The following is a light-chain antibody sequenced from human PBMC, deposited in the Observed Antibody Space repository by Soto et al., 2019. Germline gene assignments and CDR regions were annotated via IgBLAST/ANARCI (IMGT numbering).Light chain of an antibody. J-gene: IGLJ7*01. CDR3: AAWDDGLSGPV. Sequence: QSVLTQPPSASGTPGQRVTISCSGSSSNIGSNYVYWYQQLPGTAPQLLMYRNNHRPSGVPDRFSGSKSGASAALAISGRRAAEEADDYCAAWDDGLSGPVFGGGTQLTVL. V-gene: IGLV1-47*01. CDR2: RNN. CDR1: SSNIGSNY.